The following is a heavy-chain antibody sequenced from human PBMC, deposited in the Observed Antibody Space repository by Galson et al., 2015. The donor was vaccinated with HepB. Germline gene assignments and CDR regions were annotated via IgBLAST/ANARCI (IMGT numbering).Heavy chain of an antibody. J-gene: IGHJ4*02. CDR3: ARGAPLAYCGGDCYSVFDY. CDR2: IWYDGSKK. D-gene: IGHD2-21*01. Sequence: SLRLSCAASGFIFSNYGMHWVRQAPGKGLEWVALIWYDGSKKYYADSVRGRFTISRDNSKNTLYLQMNSLRAEDTAVYYCARGAPLAYCGGDCYSVFDYWGQGTLVTVSS. CDR1: GFIFSNYG. V-gene: IGHV3-33*01.